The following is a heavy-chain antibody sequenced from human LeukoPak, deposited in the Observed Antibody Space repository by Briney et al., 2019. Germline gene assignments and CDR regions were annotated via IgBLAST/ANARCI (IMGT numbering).Heavy chain of an antibody. D-gene: IGHD4-17*01. CDR2: IKPDGSEK. CDR1: GFTFSSHW. J-gene: IGHJ4*02. CDR3: ARDGSDYVEGDY. V-gene: IGHV3-7*01. Sequence: GALRLSCAVSGFTFSSHWMTWVRQAPGRGLEWLANIKPDGSEKYYVDSVKGRFTISRDNAKNSLYLQMDSLRAEDTALYFCARDGSDYVEGDYWGQGTLVTVSS.